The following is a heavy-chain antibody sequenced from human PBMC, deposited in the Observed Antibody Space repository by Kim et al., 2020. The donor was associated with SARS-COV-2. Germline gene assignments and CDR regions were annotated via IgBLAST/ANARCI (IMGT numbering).Heavy chain of an antibody. Sequence: SVKVSCKASGGTFSSYAISWVRQAPGQGLEWMGRIIPILGIANYAQKFQGSVTITADKSTSTAYMELSSLRSEDTAVYYCATLIAAAGIYVGGWWGQGTMVTVSS. V-gene: IGHV1-69*04. J-gene: IGHJ3*01. CDR1: GGTFSSYA. CDR2: IIPILGIA. D-gene: IGHD6-13*01. CDR3: ATLIAAAGIYVGGW.